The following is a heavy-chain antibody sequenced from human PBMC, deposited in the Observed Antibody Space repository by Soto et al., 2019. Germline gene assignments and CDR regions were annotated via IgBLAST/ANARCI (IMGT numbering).Heavy chain of an antibody. CDR1: EFTVSSKY. CDR3: ARADVLCVGGRCSGAALDA. Sequence: EGSPRLSCAACEFTVSSKYMSWVRQAPGKGLEWVSLIQSGGPTYYADSVKGRFTISRDTSENTLHLQMNSLRAEDTAVYYCARADVLCVGGRCSGAALDAWGKGTTVTLSS. D-gene: IGHD2-15*01. CDR2: IQSGGPT. J-gene: IGHJ6*04. V-gene: IGHV3-66*01.